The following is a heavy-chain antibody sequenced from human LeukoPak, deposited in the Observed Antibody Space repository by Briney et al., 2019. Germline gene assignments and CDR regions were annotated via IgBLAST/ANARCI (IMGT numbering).Heavy chain of an antibody. J-gene: IGHJ5*02. D-gene: IGHD2-2*02. Sequence: GESLKISCKGSGYSFASYWISWVRQVPGKGLEWMGIIYPGDSDTRYSPSFQGQVTISADKSISTAYLQWSSLKASDTAMYYCARLSRDCSSTSCYIGWFDPWGQGTLVTVSS. CDR3: ARLSRDCSSTSCYIGWFDP. V-gene: IGHV5-51*01. CDR1: GYSFASYW. CDR2: IYPGDSDT.